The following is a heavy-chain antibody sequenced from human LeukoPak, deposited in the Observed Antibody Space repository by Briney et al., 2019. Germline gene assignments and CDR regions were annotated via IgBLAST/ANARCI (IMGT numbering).Heavy chain of an antibody. V-gene: IGHV3-30*19. CDR2: ISYDGSNK. Sequence: GGSLRLSCAASGFSFSSYAMHWVRQAPGKGLEWVAVISYDGSNKYYADSVKGRFTISRDNSKNTLYLQMNSLRAEDTAVYYCARGNRQQLVVSLDYWGQGTLVTVSS. D-gene: IGHD6-13*01. CDR3: ARGNRQQLVVSLDY. CDR1: GFSFSSYA. J-gene: IGHJ4*02.